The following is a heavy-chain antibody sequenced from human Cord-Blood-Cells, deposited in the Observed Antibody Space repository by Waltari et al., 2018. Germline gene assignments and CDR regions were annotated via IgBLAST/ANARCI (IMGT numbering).Heavy chain of an antibody. CDR1: GFTFSGYA. V-gene: IGHV3-30-3*01. CDR3: ARDAEGAGSYYFDY. J-gene: IGHJ4*02. D-gene: IGHD2-15*01. Sequence: QVLLVESGGGVVQPGSPLRLSCVASGFTFSGYAIHGVRQAPGKGPEWVAVISYDGSNKYSADSVKGRFTISRDNSKNTLYLQMNSLRAEDTAVYYCARDAEGAGSYYFDYWSQGTLVTVSS. CDR2: ISYDGSNK.